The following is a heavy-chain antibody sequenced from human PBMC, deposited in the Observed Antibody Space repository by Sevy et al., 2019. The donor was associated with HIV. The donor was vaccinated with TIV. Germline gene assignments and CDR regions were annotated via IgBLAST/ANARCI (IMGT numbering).Heavy chain of an antibody. Sequence: GGSLRLSCAASGFTFGNAWMSWVRQAPGKGLEWVGRIKSKTDGGTTDYAAPVKGRFTISRDDSKNTLYLQMNSLKTEDTAVYYCTTGTYYYDSKGFDAFDIWGQGTMVTVS. V-gene: IGHV3-15*01. CDR1: GFTFGNAW. CDR3: TTGTYYYDSKGFDAFDI. J-gene: IGHJ3*02. D-gene: IGHD3-22*01. CDR2: IKSKTDGGTT.